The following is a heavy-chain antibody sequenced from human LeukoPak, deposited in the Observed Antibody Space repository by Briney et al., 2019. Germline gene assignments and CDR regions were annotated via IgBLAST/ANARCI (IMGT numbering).Heavy chain of an antibody. CDR2: IIPIFGTA. V-gene: IGHV1-69*13. CDR1: GGTFSSYA. J-gene: IGHJ6*03. D-gene: IGHD3-3*01. Sequence: ASVKVSCKASGGTFSSYAISWVRQAPGQGLEWMGGIIPIFGTANYAQKFQGRVTITADESTSTAYMELSSLRSEDTAVYYCARHPGWSGYYKVDYMDVWGKGTTVTVSS. CDR3: ARHPGWSGYYKVDYMDV.